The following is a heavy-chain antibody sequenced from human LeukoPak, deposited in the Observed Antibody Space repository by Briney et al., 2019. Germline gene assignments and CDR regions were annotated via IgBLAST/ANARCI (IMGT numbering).Heavy chain of an antibody. J-gene: IGHJ4*02. CDR3: AKRGSSYLDY. V-gene: IGHV3-23*01. CDR1: GFTFSSYA. CDR2: INASGGNT. D-gene: IGHD6-6*01. Sequence: PGGSLRLSCAASGFTFSSYAMSWVRQAPGKGLEWVSAINASGGNTYYADSVKGRFTISRDNSKNTPYLQMNSLRAEDTAVYYCAKRGSSYLDYWGQGTLVTVSS.